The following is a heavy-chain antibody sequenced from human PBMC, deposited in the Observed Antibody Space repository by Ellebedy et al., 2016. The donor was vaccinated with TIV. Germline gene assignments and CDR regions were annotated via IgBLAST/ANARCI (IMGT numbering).Heavy chain of an antibody. V-gene: IGHV3-74*01. CDR3: ARELGYCSGGSCESGKDV. D-gene: IGHD2-15*01. CDR1: GFTFSSYW. CDR2: INSDGSST. J-gene: IGHJ6*02. Sequence: GESLKISXAASGFTFSSYWMHWVRQAPGKGLVWVSRINSDGSSTSYADSVKGRFTISRDNSKNTLYLQMNSLRAEDTAVYYCARELGYCSGGSCESGKDVWGQGTTVTVSS.